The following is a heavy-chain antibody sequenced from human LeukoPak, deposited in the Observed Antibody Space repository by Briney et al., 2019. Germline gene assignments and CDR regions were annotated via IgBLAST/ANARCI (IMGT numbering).Heavy chain of an antibody. V-gene: IGHV4-39*01. Sequence: ASETLSLTCTVSGGSISSSSYYWGWIRQPPGKGLEWIGTIYYSGYTYYNPSLESRVTISVDTSKNQFSLKLSSVTAADTAVYYCASSLMDYDSGYDWFDPWGQGTLVTVSS. CDR1: GGSISSSSYY. CDR3: ASSLMDYDSGYDWFDP. J-gene: IGHJ5*02. CDR2: IYYSGYT. D-gene: IGHD3-22*01.